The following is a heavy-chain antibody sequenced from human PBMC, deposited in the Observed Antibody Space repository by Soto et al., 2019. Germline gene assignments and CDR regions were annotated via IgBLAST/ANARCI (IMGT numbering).Heavy chain of an antibody. V-gene: IGHV1-3*04. D-gene: IGHD2-21*02. Sequence: QVQLVQSGAEVKKPGASVRISCKSSGYTFSAYPIHWVRQAPGQGLEWMGRIHTGSGNTQYSQKTQGRVTITRDKSATTAFMELSSLSSEDTAVYYCARPLYGGDSPYDFWGQGTLVTVYS. CDR2: IHTGSGNT. CDR3: ARPLYGGDSPYDF. CDR1: GYTFSAYP. J-gene: IGHJ4*02.